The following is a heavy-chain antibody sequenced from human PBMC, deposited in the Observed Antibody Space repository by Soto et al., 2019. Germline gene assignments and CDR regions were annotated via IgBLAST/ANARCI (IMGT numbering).Heavy chain of an antibody. CDR3: ARTSIAAGGKPFDY. Sequence: ASVKVSCKASGYTFTGYYMHWVRQAPGQGPEWMGWINPNSGGTNYAQKFQGRVTMTRDTSISTAYMELSRLRSDDTAVYYCARTSIAAGGKPFDYWGQGTLVTVSS. D-gene: IGHD6-13*01. CDR2: INPNSGGT. CDR1: GYTFTGYY. V-gene: IGHV1-2*02. J-gene: IGHJ4*02.